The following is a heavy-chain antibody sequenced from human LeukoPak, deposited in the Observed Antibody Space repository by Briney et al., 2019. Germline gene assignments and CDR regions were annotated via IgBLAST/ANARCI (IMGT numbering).Heavy chain of an antibody. CDR3: ARDRIDYGDSYWYFDL. D-gene: IGHD4-17*01. J-gene: IGHJ2*01. CDR2: IYYSGST. Sequence: SETLSLTCTVSGGSISSSSYYWGWIRQPPGKGLEWIGSIYYSGSTYYNPSLKSRVTISVDTSKNQFSLKLSSVTAADTAVYYCARDRIDYGDSYWYFDLWGRGTLVTVSS. V-gene: IGHV4-39*07. CDR1: GGSISSSSYY.